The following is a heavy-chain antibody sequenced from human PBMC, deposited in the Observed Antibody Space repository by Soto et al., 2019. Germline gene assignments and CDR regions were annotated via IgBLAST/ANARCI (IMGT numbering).Heavy chain of an antibody. CDR2: IKSKTDGGTT. Sequence: GGSLRLSCAASGFTFSNAWMSWVRQAPGKGLEWVGRIKSKTDGGTTDYAAPVKGRFTISRDDSKNTLYLQMNSLKTEDTAVYYCTRIRDVVVPAAQYWGQGTLVTVSS. CDR3: TRIRDVVVPAAQY. D-gene: IGHD2-2*01. V-gene: IGHV3-15*01. J-gene: IGHJ4*02. CDR1: GFTFSNAW.